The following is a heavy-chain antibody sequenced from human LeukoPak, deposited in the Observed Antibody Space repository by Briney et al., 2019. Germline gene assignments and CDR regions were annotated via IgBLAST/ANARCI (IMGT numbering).Heavy chain of an antibody. CDR2: ISTGSSTT. D-gene: IGHD2-15*01. CDR1: EFAFSTYN. V-gene: IGHV3-48*01. Sequence: GGSLRLSCAASEFAFSTYNMNWVRQAPGKGLEWVPYISTGSSTTYYADSVKGRFTISRDNSKNTLYLQMNSLRAEDTALYYCANRVIGYCFDYWGQGTLVTVSS. CDR3: ANRVIGYCFDY. J-gene: IGHJ4*02.